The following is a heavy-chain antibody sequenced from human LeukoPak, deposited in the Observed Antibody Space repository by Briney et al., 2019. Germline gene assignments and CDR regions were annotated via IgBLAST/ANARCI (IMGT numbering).Heavy chain of an antibody. V-gene: IGHV3-30-3*01. Sequence: PGRSLRLSCAASAFTFSSYAMHWVRQAPGKGLEWVAIISYDGSNKYYADSVKGRFTISRDNSKNTLYLQMNSLRAEDTAVYYCVRGPYDSSGYRLDYWGQGTLVTVSS. CDR2: ISYDGSNK. D-gene: IGHD3-22*01. CDR1: AFTFSSYA. CDR3: VRGPYDSSGYRLDY. J-gene: IGHJ4*02.